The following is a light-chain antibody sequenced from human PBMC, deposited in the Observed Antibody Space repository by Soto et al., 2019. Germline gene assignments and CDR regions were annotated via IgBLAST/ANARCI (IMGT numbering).Light chain of an antibody. CDR1: YSNIGAGYE. V-gene: IGLV1-40*01. Sequence: QSVLTQPPSVSGAPGQRVTISCTGSYSNIGAGYEVHWYQQIPGTAPKLLISGHNNRPSGVPDRFSGSKSGMSASLAITGLQAADEANYYCQSYDNSLSGSRVFGGGTKLTVL. CDR2: GHN. CDR3: QSYDNSLSGSRV. J-gene: IGLJ3*02.